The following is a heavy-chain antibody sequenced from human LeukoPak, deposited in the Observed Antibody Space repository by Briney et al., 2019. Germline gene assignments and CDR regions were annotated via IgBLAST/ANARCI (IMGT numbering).Heavy chain of an antibody. CDR2: IFYSGST. Sequence: SETLSLTCTVSSGSISTSNYYWGWVRQPPGKALEWIGNIFYSGSTYYSPSLKSRVTISLDTSRNQFSLKLSSVTAADTAVYYCARGSVRGSGYYLRWFDPWGQGTLVTVSS. CDR3: ARGSVRGSGYYLRWFDP. V-gene: IGHV4-39*07. D-gene: IGHD3-22*01. J-gene: IGHJ5*02. CDR1: SGSISTSNYY.